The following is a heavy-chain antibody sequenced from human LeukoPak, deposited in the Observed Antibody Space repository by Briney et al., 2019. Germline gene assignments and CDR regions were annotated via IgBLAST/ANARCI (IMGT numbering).Heavy chain of an antibody. V-gene: IGHV3-48*01. CDR3: VPQGVSTLNY. J-gene: IGHJ4*02. Sequence: PPGGSLRLSCATSGFTFNGYNMNWVRQAPGKGLEWISYITSTSSSTSYADSVKGRFSISRDNAKHSLFLQMNSLRVEDTGLYYCVPQGVSTLNYWGQGALVTVSS. CDR2: ITSTSSST. CDR1: GFTFNGYN. D-gene: IGHD4-17*01.